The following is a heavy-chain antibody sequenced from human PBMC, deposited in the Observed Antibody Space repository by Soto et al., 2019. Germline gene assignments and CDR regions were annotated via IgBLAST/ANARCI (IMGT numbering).Heavy chain of an antibody. Sequence: QVQLVQSGAEVKKPGASVKVSCKASGYTFTSYAIHWVRQAPGQRLEWMGWINADNGNTKYSQKFQGRIDITRDTSASTAHMEVSSLRSEDTAVYYCARDWGNYYYGMDVWGQGTTVTVSS. CDR1: GYTFTSYA. D-gene: IGHD7-27*01. V-gene: IGHV1-3*01. CDR2: INADNGNT. CDR3: ARDWGNYYYGMDV. J-gene: IGHJ6*02.